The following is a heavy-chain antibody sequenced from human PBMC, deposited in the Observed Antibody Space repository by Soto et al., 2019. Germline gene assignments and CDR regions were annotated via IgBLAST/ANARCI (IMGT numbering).Heavy chain of an antibody. CDR2: INEDGSEA. Sequence: EVQLVESGGGLVQPGGSLRLSCAASGFTFSTYWMNWVRQAPGKGLEWVANINEDGSEAYYVDSVKGRFIISRDNAKNSLYLDMNSLRGEDTAVYYCARDWGAPGRGSALGYYYHFGMDVWGQGTTVTVPS. CDR1: GFTFSTYW. CDR3: ARDWGAPGRGSALGYYYHFGMDV. D-gene: IGHD3-16*01. J-gene: IGHJ6*02. V-gene: IGHV3-7*05.